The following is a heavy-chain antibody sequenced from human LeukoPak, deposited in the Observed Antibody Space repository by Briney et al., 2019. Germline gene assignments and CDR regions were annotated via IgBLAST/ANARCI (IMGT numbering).Heavy chain of an antibody. J-gene: IGHJ6*02. Sequence: ASVKVSCKASGYTFTSYGISWVRQAPGQGLEWMGWISAYNGNTNYAQKLQGRVTMTTDTSTSTAYMELRSLRSDDTAVYYCAVQPVLRYSDWLENYYYYGMDVWGQGTTVTVSS. CDR3: AVQPVLRYSDWLENYYYYGMDV. V-gene: IGHV1-18*01. D-gene: IGHD3-9*01. CDR1: GYTFTSYG. CDR2: ISAYNGNT.